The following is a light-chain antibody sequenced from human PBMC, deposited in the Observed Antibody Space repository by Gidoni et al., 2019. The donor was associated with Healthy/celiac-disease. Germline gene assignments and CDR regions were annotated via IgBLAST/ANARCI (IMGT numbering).Light chain of an antibody. V-gene: IGKV3-11*01. Sequence: EIVSTQSPATLSLSPGERATLSCRASQSVSSYLAWYQQKPGQAPRLLIYDASNRATGIPARFSGSGSGTDFTLTISSLEPEDFAVYYCQQRSNWPPLTFGGXTKVEIK. J-gene: IGKJ4*01. CDR2: DAS. CDR1: QSVSSY. CDR3: QQRSNWPPLT.